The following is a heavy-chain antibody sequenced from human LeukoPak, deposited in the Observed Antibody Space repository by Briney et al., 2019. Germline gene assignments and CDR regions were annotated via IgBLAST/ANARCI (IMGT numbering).Heavy chain of an antibody. CDR1: GFTFSSYA. Sequence: GESLRLSCAASGFTFSSYAMNWVRQAPGKGLEWDSSISRGSDHIFYADSMKGRFTISRDNAKNSLYLQMNSLGAEDTAVYYCARPYDTRGYFPDYWGQGTLVTVSS. CDR3: ARPYDTRGYFPDY. D-gene: IGHD3-22*01. J-gene: IGHJ4*02. V-gene: IGHV3-21*01. CDR2: ISRGSDHI.